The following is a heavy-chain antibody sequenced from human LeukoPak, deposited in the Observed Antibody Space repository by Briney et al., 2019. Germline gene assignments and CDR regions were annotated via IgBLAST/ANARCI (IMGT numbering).Heavy chain of an antibody. V-gene: IGHV3-11*04. CDR3: ARDYSSSSAVQYYYYYMDV. J-gene: IGHJ6*03. Sequence: PGGSLRLSCAASGFTFSDYYMSWIRQAPGKGLEWVSYISSSGSTIYYADSVKGRFTISRDNAKNSLYLQMNSLRAEDTAVYYCARDYSSSSAVQYYYYYMDVWGKGTTVTVSS. CDR2: ISSSGSTI. CDR1: GFTFSDYY. D-gene: IGHD6-6*01.